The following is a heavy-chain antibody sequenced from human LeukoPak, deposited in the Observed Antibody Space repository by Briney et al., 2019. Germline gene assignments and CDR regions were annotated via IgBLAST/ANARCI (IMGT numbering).Heavy chain of an antibody. J-gene: IGHJ2*01. V-gene: IGHV3-74*01. CDR2: INSDGSST. CDR1: GFTFSSYW. D-gene: IGHD2-15*01. Sequence: GGSLRLSCAASGFTFSSYWVHWVRHAPGKGLVWVSRINSDGSSTSYADSVKGRFTISRDNAKNTLYLQMNSLRAEDTAVYYCARAPRVVVVAANDWYFDLWGRGTLVTVSS. CDR3: ARAPRVVVVAANDWYFDL.